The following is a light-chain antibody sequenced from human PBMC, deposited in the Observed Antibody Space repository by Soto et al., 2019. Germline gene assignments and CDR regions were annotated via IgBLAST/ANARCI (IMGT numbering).Light chain of an antibody. V-gene: IGLV2-14*03. J-gene: IGLJ1*01. CDR1: SSDVGGYNY. CDR2: DVT. CDR3: SSYTSSTSNYV. Sequence: QSAQTQPASVSGSPGQSITISCKGNSSDVGGYNYVSWYQHHPGEAPKLMIYDVTNRPSGVSNRFSGSKSGNTASLIISGLQAEDEADYYCSSYTSSTSNYVFGTGTKLTVL.